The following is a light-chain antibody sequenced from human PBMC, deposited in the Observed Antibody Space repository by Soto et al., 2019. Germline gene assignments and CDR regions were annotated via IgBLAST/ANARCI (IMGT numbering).Light chain of an antibody. CDR3: QQYGSAPWT. Sequence: EIVLTQSPGTLSLSPGERATLSCRASQSVGSSHLAWYQQKPGQAPRLLIYGASSRATGIPDRFSRSGSGTDFTLTISRLEPEDFAVYYCQQYGSAPWTFGQGTKVEIK. CDR1: QSVGSSH. V-gene: IGKV3-20*01. CDR2: GAS. J-gene: IGKJ1*01.